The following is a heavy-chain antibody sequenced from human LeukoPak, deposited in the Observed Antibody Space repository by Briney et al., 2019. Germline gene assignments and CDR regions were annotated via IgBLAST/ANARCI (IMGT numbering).Heavy chain of an antibody. Sequence: SETLSLTCAVSGFSISLGYYWVWIRQPAGQGLEWIGSIHPSGTTFYNSSLNSRITMTIDAPKNQFSLRLSLVTAVDTAVYFCATERERRITDWGQGTLVTVSS. CDR3: ATERERRITD. CDR1: GFSISLGYY. D-gene: IGHD1-1*01. J-gene: IGHJ4*02. V-gene: IGHV4-38-2*02. CDR2: IHPSGTT.